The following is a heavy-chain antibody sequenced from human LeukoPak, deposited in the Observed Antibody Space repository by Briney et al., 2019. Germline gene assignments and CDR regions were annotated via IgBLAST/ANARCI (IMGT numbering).Heavy chain of an antibody. CDR3: AKDLIAVAGIGVC. D-gene: IGHD6-19*01. CDR2: ISDNGGNT. V-gene: IGHV3-23*01. Sequence: SGGSLRLSCAASGFTFSIYGMGWVRQAPGKGLEWVSSISDNGGNTYYADSVKGRFTISRDNSKNTLYLQMNSLRAEDTAVYYCAKDLIAVAGIGVCWGQGTLVTVSS. J-gene: IGHJ4*02. CDR1: GFTFSIYG.